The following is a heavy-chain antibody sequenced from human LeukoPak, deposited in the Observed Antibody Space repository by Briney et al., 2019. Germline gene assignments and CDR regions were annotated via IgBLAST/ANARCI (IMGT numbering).Heavy chain of an antibody. V-gene: IGHV4-39*01. J-gene: IGHJ3*02. CDR2: IYSSGST. CDR1: GGSISSSNYY. D-gene: IGHD3-22*01. Sequence: PSETLSLTCTVSGGSISSSNYYWSWIRKPPGKGLEWIGYIYSSGSTYYNPSLKSRVTISVDTSKNQFSLKLSSVTAADTAVYYCARLEGRITMIVVVTPMNAFDIWGQGTMVTVSS. CDR3: ARLEGRITMIVVVTPMNAFDI.